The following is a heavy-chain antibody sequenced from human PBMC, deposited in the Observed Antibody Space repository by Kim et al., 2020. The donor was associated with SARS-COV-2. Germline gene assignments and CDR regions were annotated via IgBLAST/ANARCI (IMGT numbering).Heavy chain of an antibody. CDR1: GGSISNSFNY. D-gene: IGHD3-22*01. J-gene: IGHJ4*02. CDR2: VYHSGST. V-gene: IGHV4-39*01. CDR3: ARLPHDSSGYVDC. Sequence: SETLSLSCTVSGGSISNSFNYWGWIRQRPGKGLEWIGSVYHSGSTYDSPSLKSRVTVSVDTSKNQFSLKVTSVTAADTAVYFCARLPHDSSGYVDCWGQGSRVTVSS.